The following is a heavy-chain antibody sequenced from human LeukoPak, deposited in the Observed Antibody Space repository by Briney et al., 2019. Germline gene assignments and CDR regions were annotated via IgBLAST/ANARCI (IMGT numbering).Heavy chain of an antibody. Sequence: ASVKISCKASGYTFTGYFIHWVRQAPGQGLEWMGWINPHSGGTNYAQKFQGRVTMTRDTSTSTAYMELSSLRSDDTAVYFCARWVTGDYGDYFGHWGQGTLVTVSS. CDR3: ARWVTGDYGDYFGH. CDR1: GYTFTGYF. V-gene: IGHV1-2*02. J-gene: IGHJ4*02. D-gene: IGHD4-17*01. CDR2: INPHSGGT.